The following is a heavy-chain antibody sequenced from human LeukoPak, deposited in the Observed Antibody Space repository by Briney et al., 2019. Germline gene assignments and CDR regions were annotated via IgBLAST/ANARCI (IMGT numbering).Heavy chain of an antibody. CDR1: GGSIINYY. Sequence: SETLSLTCTVSGGSIINYYWSWIRQPAGKGLEWIGHVYPSGSTNYNPSLRSRLTMSVDTSKNQFSLKLNSVTAADTAVYYCARVRGCSTTSCYPAVDYWGQGTPVTVSS. CDR3: ARVRGCSTTSCYPAVDY. J-gene: IGHJ4*02. V-gene: IGHV4-4*07. CDR2: VYPSGST. D-gene: IGHD2-2*01.